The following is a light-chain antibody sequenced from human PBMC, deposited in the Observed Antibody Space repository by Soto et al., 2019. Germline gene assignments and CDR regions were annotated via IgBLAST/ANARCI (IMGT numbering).Light chain of an antibody. CDR2: LGS. CDR3: MQPLQTSIT. V-gene: IGKV2-28*01. J-gene: IGKJ5*01. CDR1: HSLLHSNGYNY. Sequence: DIVMTQSPLSLPVTPGEPASISCRSSHSLLHSNGYNYLYWYLQKPGQSPQLLIYLGSNRASGVPDRFSGSGSGTDFTLKISRLEAEDVGVYSCMQPLQTSITFGQETRLEIK.